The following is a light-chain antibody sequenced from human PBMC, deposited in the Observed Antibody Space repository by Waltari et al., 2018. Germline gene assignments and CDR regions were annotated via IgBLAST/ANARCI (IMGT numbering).Light chain of an antibody. J-gene: IGLJ3*02. Sequence: SYELTQPTSVSVSPGQTASITCSGDKLGDKYACWYQQKPGQSPVLVIYQDSKRPSGIPERFSGSNSGNKATLTISGTQAMDEADYYCQAWDSSTGVFGGGTKLTVL. CDR2: QDS. CDR1: KLGDKY. CDR3: QAWDSSTGV. V-gene: IGLV3-1*01.